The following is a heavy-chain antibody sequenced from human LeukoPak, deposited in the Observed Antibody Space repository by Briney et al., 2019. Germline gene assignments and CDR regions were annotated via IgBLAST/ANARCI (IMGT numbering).Heavy chain of an antibody. V-gene: IGHV4-30-4*08. Sequence: TSETLSLTCIVSGDSLISGAHYWSWIRQAPGRGLEWLGYIFYSGGTYYNPSVKSRLDISINTSENQFSVKLSSVTAADTAVYYCARYYDTLSYMDVWGKGTTVTVSS. CDR1: GDSLISGAHY. D-gene: IGHD3-9*01. CDR2: IFYSGGT. J-gene: IGHJ6*03. CDR3: ARYYDTLSYMDV.